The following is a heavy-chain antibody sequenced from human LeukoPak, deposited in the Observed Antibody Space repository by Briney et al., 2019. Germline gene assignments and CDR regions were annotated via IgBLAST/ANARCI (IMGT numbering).Heavy chain of an antibody. J-gene: IGHJ4*02. CDR1: GFTFSSYG. Sequence: GGSLRLSCAASGFTFSSYGMHWVRQAPGKGLEWVSGISWNSGSIGYADSVKGRFTISRDNAKNSLYLQMNSLRAEDTALYYCAKDFDGSGWYTLDYWGQGTLVTVSS. CDR3: AKDFDGSGWYTLDY. V-gene: IGHV3-9*01. CDR2: ISWNSGSI. D-gene: IGHD6-19*01.